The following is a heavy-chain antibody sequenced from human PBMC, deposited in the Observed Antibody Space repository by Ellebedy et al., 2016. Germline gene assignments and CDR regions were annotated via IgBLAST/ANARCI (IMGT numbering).Heavy chain of an antibody. Sequence: ASVKVSCKASGGTFSSYAISWVRQAPGQGLEWMGRIIPILGIANYAQKFQGRVTITADKSTSTAYMELSSLRSEDTAVYYCARGADSSSLLDYWGQGTLVTVSS. D-gene: IGHD6-13*01. V-gene: IGHV1-69*04. J-gene: IGHJ4*02. CDR3: ARGADSSSLLDY. CDR1: GGTFSSYA. CDR2: IIPILGIA.